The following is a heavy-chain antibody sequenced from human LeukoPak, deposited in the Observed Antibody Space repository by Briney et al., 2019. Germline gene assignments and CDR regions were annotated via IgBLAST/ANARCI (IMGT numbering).Heavy chain of an antibody. D-gene: IGHD3-3*01. CDR1: GYSFTKYG. CDR2: ISAYNGNT. V-gene: IGHV1-18*01. J-gene: IGHJ3*02. Sequence: ASVKVSCKASGYSFTKYGISWVRQAPGQGLEWMGWISAYNGNTNYAQKFQGRVTMTRDTSTSTVYMELSSLRSEDTAVYYCARDPHWRAFDIWGQGTMVTVSS. CDR3: ARDPHWRAFDI.